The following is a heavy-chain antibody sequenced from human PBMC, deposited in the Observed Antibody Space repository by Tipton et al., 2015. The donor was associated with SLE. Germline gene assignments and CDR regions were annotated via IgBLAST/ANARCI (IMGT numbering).Heavy chain of an antibody. J-gene: IGHJ4*02. V-gene: IGHV4-61*02. CDR3: ANLGTYDS. Sequence: TLSLTCTVSGGSITNTNYYWNWIRQPAGKGLEWIGRIYAGDTTTYNPSLTSRVTISVDKSRNQFSLKLTSVTAADTAVYYCANLGTYDSWGQGTLVHVS. CDR2: IYAGDTT. D-gene: IGHD1-1*01. CDR1: GGSITNTNYY.